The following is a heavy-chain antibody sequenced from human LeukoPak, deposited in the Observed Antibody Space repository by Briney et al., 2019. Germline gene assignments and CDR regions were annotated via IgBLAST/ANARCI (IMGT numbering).Heavy chain of an antibody. V-gene: IGHV3-23*01. J-gene: IGHJ4*02. CDR2: ISGSGGST. CDR3: AKDLLHDYGGKYPLAPFDY. CDR1: GFTFSNSW. D-gene: IGHD4-23*01. Sequence: GGSLRLSCAGSGFTFSNSWMGWVRQAPGKGLEWVSAISGSGGSTYYADSVKGRFTISRDNSKNTLYLQMNSLRAEDTAVYYCAKDLLHDYGGKYPLAPFDYWGQGTLVTVSS.